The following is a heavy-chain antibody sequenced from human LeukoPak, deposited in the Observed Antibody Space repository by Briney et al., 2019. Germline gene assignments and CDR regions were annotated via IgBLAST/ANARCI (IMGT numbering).Heavy chain of an antibody. J-gene: IGHJ4*02. CDR3: ASGIGCGGDCYSIDY. D-gene: IGHD2-21*02. Sequence: SETLSLTCTVSGGSISSSSYYWGWIRQPPGKGLEWIGSIYYSGSTYYNPSLKSRVTISVDTSKNQFSLKLSSVTAADTAVYYCASGIGCGGDCYSIDYWGQGTLVTVSS. CDR2: IYYSGST. CDR1: GGSISSSSYY. V-gene: IGHV4-39*07.